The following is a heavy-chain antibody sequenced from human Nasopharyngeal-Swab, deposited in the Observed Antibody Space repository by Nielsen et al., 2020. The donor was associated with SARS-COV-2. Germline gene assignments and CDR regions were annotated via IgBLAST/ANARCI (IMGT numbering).Heavy chain of an antibody. V-gene: IGHV3-21*01. CDR2: ISSSSSYI. CDR1: GFTFSSYS. CDR3: ARVRSLAGHDAFDI. J-gene: IGHJ3*02. D-gene: IGHD6-19*01. Sequence: GESLKISCAASGFTFSSYSMNWVRQAPGKGLEWVSSISSSSSYIYYADSVKGRFTISRDNAKNSLYLQVNSLRAEDTAVYYCARVRSLAGHDAFDIWGQGTTVTVSS.